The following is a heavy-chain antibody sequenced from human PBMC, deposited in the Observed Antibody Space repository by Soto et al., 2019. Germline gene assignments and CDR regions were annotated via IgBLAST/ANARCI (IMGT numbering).Heavy chain of an antibody. D-gene: IGHD6-13*01. CDR1: GYTFTGYY. J-gene: IGHJ5*02. Sequence: ASVKVSCKASGYTFTGYYMHWVRQAPGQGLEGMGWINPNGGGTDYAQKFQGWVTMTRDTSISTAYMELSRLRSDDTAGYYCARAGTYRSTRYFSSLNCADPWGPGTL. CDR3: ARAGTYRSTRYFSSLNCADP. CDR2: INPNGGGT. V-gene: IGHV1-2*04.